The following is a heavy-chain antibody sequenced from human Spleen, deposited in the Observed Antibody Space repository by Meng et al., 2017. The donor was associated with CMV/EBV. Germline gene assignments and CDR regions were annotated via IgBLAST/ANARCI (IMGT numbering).Heavy chain of an antibody. V-gene: IGHV4-4*07. CDR2: IYTSGST. CDR3: AREGRSHQVGVSVY. Sequence: VRLQESGPELVKPSETLSLTCTVSGGSISSYYWSWIRQPAGKGLEWIGRIYTSGSTNYNPSLKSRVTMSVDTSKNQFSLKLSSVTAADTAVYYCAREGRSHQVGVSVYWGQGTLVTVSS. D-gene: IGHD2-21*01. J-gene: IGHJ4*02. CDR1: GGSISSYY.